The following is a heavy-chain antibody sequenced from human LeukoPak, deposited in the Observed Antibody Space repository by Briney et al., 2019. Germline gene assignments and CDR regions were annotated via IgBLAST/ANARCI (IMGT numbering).Heavy chain of an antibody. CDR1: GGSISTGNW. D-gene: IGHD6-13*01. Sequence: SETLSLTCAVSGGSISTGNWWSWVRQPPGEGLEWIGEIYYGGPTNYNPSLKSRVTISVDKSKNQFSLKLSSVTAADTAVYYCARGEDSSSWLVEYWGQGTLVTVSS. V-gene: IGHV4-4*02. CDR3: ARGEDSSSWLVEY. CDR2: IYYGGPT. J-gene: IGHJ4*02.